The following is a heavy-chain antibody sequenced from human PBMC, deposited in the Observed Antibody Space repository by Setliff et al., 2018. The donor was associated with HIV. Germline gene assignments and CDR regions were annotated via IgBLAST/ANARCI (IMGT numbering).Heavy chain of an antibody. Sequence: GGSLRLSCAASGFTFSYAWMSWVRQAPGKGLEWVSAISGSGGSTYYADSVKGRFTISRDNSKNTLYLQMNSLRAEDTAVYYCAGESSIAVAEYFQHWGQGTLVTVSS. J-gene: IGHJ1*01. CDR1: GFTFSYAW. D-gene: IGHD6-19*01. CDR3: AGESSIAVAEYFQH. V-gene: IGHV3-23*01. CDR2: ISGSGGST.